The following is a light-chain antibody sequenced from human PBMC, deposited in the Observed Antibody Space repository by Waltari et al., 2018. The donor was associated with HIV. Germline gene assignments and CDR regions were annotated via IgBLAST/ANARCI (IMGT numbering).Light chain of an antibody. CDR3: CSYGGSDTLYV. Sequence: QSALTQPRSVSGSPGPSVTISCTGTSSCVGAYTYVPWYQQHPGKAPKFLIFDVSKRPSGVADRFSVSKSGNTASLTISGLQAEDEAEYYCCSYGGSDTLYVFGTGTKVTVL. V-gene: IGLV2-11*01. J-gene: IGLJ1*01. CDR1: SSCVGAYTY. CDR2: DVS.